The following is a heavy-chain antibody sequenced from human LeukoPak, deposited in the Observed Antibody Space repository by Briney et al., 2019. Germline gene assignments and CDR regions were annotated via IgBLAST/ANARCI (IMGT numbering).Heavy chain of an antibody. CDR1: GYTFSSYG. CDR2: ISAYNGNT. Sequence: ASVKVSCKASGYTFSSYGISWVRQAPGQGLEWSGWISAYNGNTSYAQELQGRVSMTTDTSTSTTYMELRSLRSDDTAVYYCARVRWLQLGHFGYWGQGSLVTVSS. D-gene: IGHD5-24*01. CDR3: ARVRWLQLGHFGY. J-gene: IGHJ4*02. V-gene: IGHV1-18*01.